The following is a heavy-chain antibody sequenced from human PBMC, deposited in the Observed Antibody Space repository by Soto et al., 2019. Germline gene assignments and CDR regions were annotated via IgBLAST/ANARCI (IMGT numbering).Heavy chain of an antibody. J-gene: IGHJ5*02. CDR1: GFTFNTYA. Sequence: EVHLLESGGGLVQPGGSLRLSCAASGFTFNTYAMNWVRQAPGKGLEWLSAISDSGGRTDYADSVQGRFIISRDNAEKILYLQMNSLRADDTAVYYCAKREVGPVGARWLDPWGQGTLVTVSS. V-gene: IGHV3-23*01. CDR3: AKREVGPVGARWLDP. D-gene: IGHD1-26*01. CDR2: ISDSGGRT.